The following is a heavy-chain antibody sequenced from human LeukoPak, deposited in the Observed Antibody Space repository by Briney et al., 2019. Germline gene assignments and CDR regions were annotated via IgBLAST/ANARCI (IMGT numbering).Heavy chain of an antibody. V-gene: IGHV1-69*04. Sequence: SVKVSCKASGGTFSSYAISWVRQAPGQGLEWMGRIIPILGIANYAQKFQGRVTITVDKSTSTAYMELSSLRSEDTAVYYCARSYGSGSSNFDYWGQGTLVTVSS. CDR2: IIPILGIA. D-gene: IGHD3-10*01. CDR1: GGTFSSYA. CDR3: ARSYGSGSSNFDY. J-gene: IGHJ4*02.